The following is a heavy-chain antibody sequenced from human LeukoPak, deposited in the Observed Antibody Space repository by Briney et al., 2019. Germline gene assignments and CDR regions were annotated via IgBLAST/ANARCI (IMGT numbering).Heavy chain of an antibody. CDR2: ISGSGGST. J-gene: IGHJ6*04. CDR1: GFTFSSYA. V-gene: IGHV3-23*01. D-gene: IGHD3-10*01. CDR3: AKGCGVRGVYYGMDV. Sequence: GGSLRLSCAATGFTFSSYAMSWVRQAPGKGLEWVSAISGSGGSTYYADSVKGRFTISRDNSKNTLYLQMNSLRAEDTAVYYCAKGCGVRGVYYGMDVWGKGTTVTVSS.